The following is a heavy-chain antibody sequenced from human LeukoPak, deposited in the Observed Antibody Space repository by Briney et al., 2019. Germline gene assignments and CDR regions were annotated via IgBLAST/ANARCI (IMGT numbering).Heavy chain of an antibody. J-gene: IGHJ6*03. D-gene: IGHD5-12*01. V-gene: IGHV1-69*10. CDR2: FIPTLGTE. Sequence: SVKVSCKASGGTFSGYAISWVRQSAGQGLEWMGGFIPTLGTEKKGQKFQGRVTITADKSTSTAYMELSSLRSEDTAVYYCARGYSGYELDYYYYMDVWGKGTTVTVSS. CDR3: ARGYSGYELDYYYYMDV. CDR1: GGTFSGYA.